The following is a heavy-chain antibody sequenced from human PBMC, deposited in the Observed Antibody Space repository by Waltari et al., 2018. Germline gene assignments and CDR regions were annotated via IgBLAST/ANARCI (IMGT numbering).Heavy chain of an antibody. CDR1: GFTARRYA. J-gene: IGHJ4*02. Sequence: EVQLLESGGGLVQPGGSLRLSCAAPGFTARRYAMSWVRQAPGKGLEWVSAISGSIGSTHYADSVKGRFTISRDNSKNTLYLQMNSLRAEDTAVYYCAKDRYHDSSGYYAYWSFDYWGQGTLVTVSS. V-gene: IGHV3-23*01. CDR3: AKDRYHDSSGYYAYWSFDY. CDR2: ISGSIGST. D-gene: IGHD3-22*01.